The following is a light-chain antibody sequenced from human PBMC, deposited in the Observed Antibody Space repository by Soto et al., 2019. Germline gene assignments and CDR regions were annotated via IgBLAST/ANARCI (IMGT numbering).Light chain of an antibody. Sequence: EFVIRQSPGTVSVSPGEGATLSCSASQSVSSNLAWYQQKPGQAPRLLIYGASSRATGIPDRFSGSGSGTDFTFSITRLEPEDFGAYYCQQYGSAMTFGQGTKVDIK. V-gene: IGKV3-20*01. CDR3: QQYGSAMT. CDR1: QSVSSN. J-gene: IGKJ1*01. CDR2: GAS.